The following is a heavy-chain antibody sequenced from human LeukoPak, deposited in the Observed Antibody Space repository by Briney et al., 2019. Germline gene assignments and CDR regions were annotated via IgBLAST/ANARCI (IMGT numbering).Heavy chain of an antibody. CDR1: GYTLTELS. D-gene: IGHD1-26*01. CDR2: FDPEDGET. V-gene: IGHV1-24*01. Sequence: ASVKVSCKVSGYTLTELSMHWVRQAPGKGLEWMGGFDPEDGETIYAQKFQGRVTMTEDTSTDTAYMELSSLRSEDTAVYYCATDRWGLVGATTGFDYWGQGTLVTVSS. CDR3: ATDRWGLVGATTGFDY. J-gene: IGHJ4*02.